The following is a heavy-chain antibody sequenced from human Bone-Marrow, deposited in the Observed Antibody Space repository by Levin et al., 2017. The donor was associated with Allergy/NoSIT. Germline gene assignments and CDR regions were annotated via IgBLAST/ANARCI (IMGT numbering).Heavy chain of an antibody. V-gene: IGHV3-30*18. Sequence: PGGSLRLSCAASGFTFSSYGMHWVRQAPGKGLEWVAVISYDGSNKYYADSVKGRFTISRDNSKNTLYLQMNSLRAEDTAVYYCAKEKASPGIIIAVAWGFDYWGQGTLVTVSS. CDR3: AKEKASPGIIIAVAWGFDY. CDR2: ISYDGSNK. D-gene: IGHD6-19*01. CDR1: GFTFSSYG. J-gene: IGHJ4*02.